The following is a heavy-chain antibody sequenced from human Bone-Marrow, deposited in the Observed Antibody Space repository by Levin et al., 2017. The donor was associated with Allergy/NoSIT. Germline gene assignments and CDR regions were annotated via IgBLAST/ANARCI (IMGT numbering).Heavy chain of an antibody. J-gene: IGHJ4*02. CDR1: GFTFINYD. D-gene: IGHD5-24*01. Sequence: PGGSLRLSCVVSGFTFINYDMIWVRQAPGKGLEWVSGIGSRGGGTYYADSVEGRFAISRDDSKSTLYLQMDSLRAEDTAVYYCAREPRRLQLGAQDFWGQGTLVTVSS. CDR2: IGSRGGGT. CDR3: AREPRRLQLGAQDF. V-gene: IGHV3-23*01.